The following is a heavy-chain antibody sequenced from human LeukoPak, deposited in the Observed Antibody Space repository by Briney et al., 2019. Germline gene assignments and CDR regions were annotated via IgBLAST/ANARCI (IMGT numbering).Heavy chain of an antibody. D-gene: IGHD2-2*01. V-gene: IGHV3-23*01. CDR1: GFTFSTYA. J-gene: IGHJ4*02. CDR2: ISGSGDST. CDR3: ARDRGIYCSSTSCYGNY. Sequence: GGSLRLSCTASGFTFSTYAMTWVRQAPGEGLEWVSGISGSGDSTYYADSVKGRFTISRDNAKNSLYLQMNSLRDEDTAVYYCARDRGIYCSSTSCYGNYWGQGTLVTVSS.